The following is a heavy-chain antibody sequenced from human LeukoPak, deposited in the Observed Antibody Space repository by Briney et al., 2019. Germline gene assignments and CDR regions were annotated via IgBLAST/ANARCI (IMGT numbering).Heavy chain of an antibody. J-gene: IGHJ4*02. D-gene: IGHD5-18*01. CDR1: GGSFSGYY. V-gene: IGHV4-34*01. CDR2: INHSGST. Sequence: SETLSLTCAVYGGSFSGYYWSWIRQPPGKGLEWIGEINHSGSTYYNPSLKSRVTISVDTSKNQFSLKLSSVTAADTAVYYCARGGYSYGNDYWGQGTLVTVSS. CDR3: ARGGYSYGNDY.